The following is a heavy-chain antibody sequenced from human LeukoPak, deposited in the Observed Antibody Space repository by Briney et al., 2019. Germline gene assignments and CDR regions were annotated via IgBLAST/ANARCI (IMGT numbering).Heavy chain of an antibody. CDR1: GFTFSSYW. J-gene: IGHJ4*02. CDR2: IKQDGSEK. CDR3: ARTYYDYVWGSYRYLHYFDY. V-gene: IGHV3-7*03. D-gene: IGHD3-16*02. Sequence: HPGGSLRLSCVASGFTFSSYWMSWVRQAPGKGLEWVANIKQDGSEKYYVDSVKGRFTISRDNAKNSLYLQMNSLRAEDTAVYYCARTYYDYVWGSYRYLHYFDYWGQGTLVTVSS.